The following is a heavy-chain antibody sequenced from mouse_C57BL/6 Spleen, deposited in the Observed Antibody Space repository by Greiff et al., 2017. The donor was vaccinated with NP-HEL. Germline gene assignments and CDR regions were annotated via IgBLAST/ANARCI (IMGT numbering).Heavy chain of an antibody. V-gene: IGHV10-1*01. J-gene: IGHJ4*01. Sequence: EVKLMESGGGLVQPKGSLKLSCAASGFSFNTYAMNWVRQAPGKGLEWVARIRSKSNNYATYYADSVKDRFTISRDDSESMLYLQMNNLKTEDTAMYYCVRHDLDYGSYWDYAMDYWGQGTSVTVSS. D-gene: IGHD1-1*01. CDR1: GFSFNTYA. CDR3: VRHDLDYGSYWDYAMDY. CDR2: IRSKSNNYAT.